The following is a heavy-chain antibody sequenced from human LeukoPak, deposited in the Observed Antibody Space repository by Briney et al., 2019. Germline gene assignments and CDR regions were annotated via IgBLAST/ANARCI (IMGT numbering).Heavy chain of an antibody. CDR2: ISSGSTYI. CDR1: GITFNRYS. D-gene: IGHD3-22*01. V-gene: IGHV3-21*01. CDR3: AGSDTIGYLPREWDYWYFDL. Sequence: PGGSLRLSCAASGITFNRYSMNWVRQAPGKGLGWVSSISSGSTYIYYADPVKGRFTISRDNAKNSLYLQIYSLRAEDTAVYYCAGSDTIGYLPREWDYWYFDLWGRGTLVTVSS. J-gene: IGHJ2*01.